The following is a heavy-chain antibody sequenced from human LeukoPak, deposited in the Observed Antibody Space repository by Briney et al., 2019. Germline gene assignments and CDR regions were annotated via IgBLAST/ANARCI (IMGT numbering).Heavy chain of an antibody. CDR2: INPNSGGT. Sequence: GASVKVSCKASGYTFTGYYMHWVRQAPGQGLEWMGWINPNSGGTNYAQKFQGRVTMTRDTSTSTAYMELSSQRSEDIDVYYCARPRQWLYFDYWGQGTLVTVSS. CDR3: ARPRQWLYFDY. CDR1: GYTFTGYY. D-gene: IGHD6-19*01. J-gene: IGHJ4*02. V-gene: IGHV1-2*02.